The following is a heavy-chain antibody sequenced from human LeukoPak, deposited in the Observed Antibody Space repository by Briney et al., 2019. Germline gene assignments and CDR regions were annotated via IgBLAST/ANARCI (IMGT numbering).Heavy chain of an antibody. CDR2: ISHSRNTI. Sequence: GGSLRLSCAASGFTFSDYYMSWVRQAPGKGLEWISYISHSRNTIRYAASVKGRFTISRDNAKNSLYLQLNSLRDDDTAVYYCARYRVTTNDYFDYWGQGTLVTVSS. CDR3: ARYRVTTNDYFDY. V-gene: IGHV3-11*01. D-gene: IGHD4-17*01. J-gene: IGHJ4*02. CDR1: GFTFSDYY.